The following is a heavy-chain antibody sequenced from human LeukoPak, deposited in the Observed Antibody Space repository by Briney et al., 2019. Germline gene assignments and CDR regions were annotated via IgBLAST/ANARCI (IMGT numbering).Heavy chain of an antibody. V-gene: IGHV3-7*01. CDR1: GFTFSRYW. Sequence: GGSLRLSCAAAGFTFSRYWMNWYRQAPGKGLEWVGNINQDAREINYVDSVKGRFTISRDNAKNSLYLQMNNLRADDRAVYYCAKDQGRGGFGLDCWGQGTLVTVSS. CDR3: AKDQGRGGFGLDC. J-gene: IGHJ4*02. D-gene: IGHD3-16*01. CDR2: INQDAREI.